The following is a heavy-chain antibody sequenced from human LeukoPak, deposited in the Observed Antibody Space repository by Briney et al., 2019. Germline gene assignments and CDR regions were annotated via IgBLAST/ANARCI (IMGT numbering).Heavy chain of an antibody. CDR2: IYTSGST. CDR1: GSSISSYY. V-gene: IGHV4-4*07. D-gene: IGHD2-2*01. CDR3: ARGGVVVVPAATYGSGSYTWFDP. Sequence: SETLSLTCTVSGSSISSYYWSWIRQPAGKGLEWIGRIYTSGSTNYNPSLKSRVTMSVDTSKNQFSLKLSSVTAADTAVYYCARGGVVVVPAATYGSGSYTWFDPWGQGTLVTVSS. J-gene: IGHJ5*02.